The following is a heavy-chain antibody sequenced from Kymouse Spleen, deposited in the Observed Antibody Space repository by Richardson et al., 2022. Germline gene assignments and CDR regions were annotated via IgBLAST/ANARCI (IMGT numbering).Heavy chain of an antibody. V-gene: IGHV4-34*01. Sequence: QVQLQQWGAGLLKPSETLSLTCAVYGGSFSGYYWSWIRQPPGKGLEWIGEINHSGSTNYNPSLKSRVTISVDTSKNQFSLKLSSVTAADTAVYYCARGDIAARLLFDYWGQGTLVTVSS. D-gene: IGHD6-6*01. CDR2: INHSGST. J-gene: IGHJ4*02. CDR1: GGSFSGYY. CDR3: ARGDIAARLLFDY.